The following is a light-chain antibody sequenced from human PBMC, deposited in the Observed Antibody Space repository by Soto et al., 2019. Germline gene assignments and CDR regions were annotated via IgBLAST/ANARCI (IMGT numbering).Light chain of an antibody. CDR3: QTWGTGIVV. V-gene: IGLV4-69*01. Sequence: QAVVTQSPSASASLGASVKLTCTLSSGHNTYAIAWHQQQPEKGPRFLMKVNNDGSHFKGDGIPDRFSGSSSGTDRYLTISSLQSEDEADYYCQTWGTGIVVFGGGTKLTVL. CDR1: SGHNTYA. J-gene: IGLJ2*01. CDR2: VNNDGSH.